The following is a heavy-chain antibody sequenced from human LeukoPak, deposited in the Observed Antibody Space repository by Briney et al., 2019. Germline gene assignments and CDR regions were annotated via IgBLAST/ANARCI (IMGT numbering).Heavy chain of an antibody. Sequence: ASVKVSCKASGYTFTSYDINWVRQAPGQRLEWMGWMNPNSGNTGYAQKFQGRVTMTRNTSISTAYMELSSLRSEDTAVYYCASFDSSTSYYYYGMDVWGQGTTVTVSS. J-gene: IGHJ6*02. D-gene: IGHD2-2*01. CDR2: MNPNSGNT. CDR3: ASFDSSTSYYYYGMDV. V-gene: IGHV1-8*01. CDR1: GYTFTSYD.